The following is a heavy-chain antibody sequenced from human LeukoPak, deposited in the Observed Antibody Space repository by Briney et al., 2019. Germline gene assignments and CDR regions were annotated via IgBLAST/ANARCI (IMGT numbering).Heavy chain of an antibody. Sequence: SETLSLTCTVSGYSISSGYYWGWIRQPPGKGLEWIGSIYHSGSTYYNPSLKSRVTISVDTSKNQFSLRLSSVTAADMAVYYCAYSTVVTRGYYWGQGTLVTVSS. J-gene: IGHJ4*02. D-gene: IGHD4-23*01. CDR2: IYHSGST. V-gene: IGHV4-38-2*02. CDR1: GYSISSGYY. CDR3: AYSTVVTRGYY.